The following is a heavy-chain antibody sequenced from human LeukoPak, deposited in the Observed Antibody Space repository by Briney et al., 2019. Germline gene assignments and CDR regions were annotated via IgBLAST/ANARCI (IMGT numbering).Heavy chain of an antibody. V-gene: IGHV3-53*01. Sequence: GGSLRLSCAASGFTVSSNYMSWVRQAPGKGPEWVSVIYSGGSTYYADSVKGRFTISRDNSKNTLYLQMNSLRAEDTAVYYCARASYYSDFDYWGQGTLVTVSS. D-gene: IGHD3-10*01. CDR3: ARASYYSDFDY. J-gene: IGHJ4*02. CDR2: IYSGGST. CDR1: GFTVSSNY.